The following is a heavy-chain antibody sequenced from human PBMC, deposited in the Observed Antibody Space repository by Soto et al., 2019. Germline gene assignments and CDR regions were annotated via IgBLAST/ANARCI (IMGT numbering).Heavy chain of an antibody. Sequence: SQTLSLTCAISGDSVSSNSAAWNWIRQCPSRGLEWLGRTYYRSKWYNDYAVSVKSRITISPDTSKNQFSLQLNSVTPEDTAVYYCAREIHGSGSYHFDYWGQGTLVTVST. D-gene: IGHD3-10*01. V-gene: IGHV6-1*01. CDR2: TYYRSKWYN. J-gene: IGHJ4*02. CDR3: AREIHGSGSYHFDY. CDR1: GDSVSSNSAA.